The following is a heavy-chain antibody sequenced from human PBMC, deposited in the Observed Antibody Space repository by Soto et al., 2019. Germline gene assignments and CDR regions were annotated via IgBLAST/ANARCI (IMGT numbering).Heavy chain of an antibody. V-gene: IGHV1-8*01. D-gene: IGHD4-17*01. J-gene: IGHJ4*02. CDR2: LNPKSGYT. CDR1: GYTFTNYD. Sequence: QVQLVQSGAEVKKPGASVKVSCKASGYTFTNYDINWVRQASGQGLEWVGWLNPKSGYTGFAGKFQGGVTMTRNNFISTAYMELSSLTSEDTAVYYCARTHGDLDCWAQGTLVTVSS. CDR3: ARTHGDLDC.